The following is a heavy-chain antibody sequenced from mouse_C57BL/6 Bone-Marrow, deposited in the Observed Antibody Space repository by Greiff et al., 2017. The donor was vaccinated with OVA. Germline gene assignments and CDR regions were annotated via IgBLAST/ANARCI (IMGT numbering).Heavy chain of an antibody. CDR1: GYTFTSYW. CDR2: IYPGSGST. Sequence: QVQLQQPGAELVKPGASVKMSCKASGYTFTSYWITWVKQRPGQGLEWIGDIYPGSGSTNYNEKFKSKSTLTVDPSSSTAYMHIISLTSEDSAVYDCARWGVRYGSSYDWYFDVWGTGTTVTVSS. D-gene: IGHD1-1*01. V-gene: IGHV1-55*01. CDR3: ARWGVRYGSSYDWYFDV. J-gene: IGHJ1*03.